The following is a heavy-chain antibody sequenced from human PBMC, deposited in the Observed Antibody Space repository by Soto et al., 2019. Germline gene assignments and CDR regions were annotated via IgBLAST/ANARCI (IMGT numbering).Heavy chain of an antibody. CDR2: IYHSGST. CDR3: ARERDWGHAFDI. Sequence: SETLSLTCAVSGGSISSGGYSWSWIRQPPGKGLEWIGYIYHSGSTYYNPSLKSRVTISVDRSKNQFSLKLSSVTAADTAVYYCARERDWGHAFDIWGQGTMVTVS. V-gene: IGHV4-30-2*01. CDR1: GGSISSGGYS. D-gene: IGHD7-27*01. J-gene: IGHJ3*02.